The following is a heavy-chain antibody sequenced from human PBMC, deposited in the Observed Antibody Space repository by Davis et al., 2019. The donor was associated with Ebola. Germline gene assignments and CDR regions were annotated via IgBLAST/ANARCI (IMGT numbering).Heavy chain of an antibody. CDR1: GYTFTNYG. V-gene: IGHV1-18*04. D-gene: IGHD1-1*01. CDR3: ARAQFPTTSDH. J-gene: IGHJ4*02. Sequence: ASVKVSCKASGYTFTNYGITWVRQAPGQGLEWMGWINPHNSNTNYAQNVQGRVIMTSDTATTTAYMEVGSLRSEDTAVYYCARAQFPTTSDHWGQGTLVTVSS. CDR2: INPHNSNT.